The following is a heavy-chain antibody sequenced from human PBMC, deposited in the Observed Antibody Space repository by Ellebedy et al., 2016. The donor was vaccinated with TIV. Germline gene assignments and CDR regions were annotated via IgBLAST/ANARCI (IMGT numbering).Heavy chain of an antibody. Sequence: MPSETLSLTCTVSGGSISSYYWSWIRQPPGKGLEWIGYIYYSGSTNYNPSLKSRVTISVDTSKNQFSLKLSSVTAADTAVYYCARGTVVVAATGAFDIWGQGTMVTVSS. V-gene: IGHV4-59*12. J-gene: IGHJ3*02. CDR3: ARGTVVVAATGAFDI. CDR2: IYYSGST. CDR1: GGSISSYY. D-gene: IGHD2-15*01.